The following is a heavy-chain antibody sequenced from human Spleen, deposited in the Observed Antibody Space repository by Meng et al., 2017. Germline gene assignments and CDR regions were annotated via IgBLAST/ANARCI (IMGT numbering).Heavy chain of an antibody. D-gene: IGHD3-10*01. J-gene: IGHJ4*02. CDR2: IYHSGST. CDR1: GYSISSGYY. V-gene: IGHV4-38-2*02. CDR3: ARENRYYYGSGVYYFGY. Sequence: SETLSLTCTVSGYSISSGYYWGWIRQPPGKGLEWIGSIYHSGSTYYNPSLKSRVTISVDTSKNQFSLKLSSVTAADTAVYYCARENRYYYGSGVYYFGYWGQGTLVPVSS.